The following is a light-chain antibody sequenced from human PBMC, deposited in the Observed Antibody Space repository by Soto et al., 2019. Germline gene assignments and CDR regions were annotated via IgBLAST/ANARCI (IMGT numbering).Light chain of an antibody. Sequence: QSVLTQPASVSGSRGQSITISCTGTSSDVGAYNFVSWFQHHPGKAPKVMIFEVTNRPSGVSNRFSGSKSGTTASLTISGLQAEDEADYYCSSFTRSNSWVFGGGTKLTV. CDR1: SSDVGAYNF. V-gene: IGLV2-14*01. CDR2: EVT. CDR3: SSFTRSNSWV. J-gene: IGLJ3*02.